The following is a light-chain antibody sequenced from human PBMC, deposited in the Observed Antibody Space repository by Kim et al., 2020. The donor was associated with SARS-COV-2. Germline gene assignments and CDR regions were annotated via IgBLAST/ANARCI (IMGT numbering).Light chain of an antibody. CDR3: QQRSNWPRT. Sequence: LPPGERATRSGRASQSVSSYLAWYQQKPGQAPRLLIYDASNRATGIPARFSGSGSATDVTLTISSLEPEDFAVYYCQQRSNWPRTFGQGTKVDIK. V-gene: IGKV3-11*01. CDR2: DAS. J-gene: IGKJ1*01. CDR1: QSVSSY.